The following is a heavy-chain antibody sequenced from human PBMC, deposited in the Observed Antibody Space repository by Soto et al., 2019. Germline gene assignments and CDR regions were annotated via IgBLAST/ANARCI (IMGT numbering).Heavy chain of an antibody. Sequence: EVQLLESGGGLVQPGGSLRLSCAASGFTFNNYAMTWVRQAPGKGLEWVSAISGGGDTTSYADSEKGRFTVSRDGSKNTLYLQMSSLRAEDTALYYCAKGQGGSGSLTPRVDFWGQGTLVTVSS. CDR2: ISGGGDTT. J-gene: IGHJ4*02. CDR3: AKGQGGSGSLTPRVDF. CDR1: GFTFNNYA. V-gene: IGHV3-23*01. D-gene: IGHD3-10*01.